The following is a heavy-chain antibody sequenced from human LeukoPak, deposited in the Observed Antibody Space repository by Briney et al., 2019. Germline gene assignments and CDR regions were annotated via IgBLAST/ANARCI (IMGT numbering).Heavy chain of an antibody. CDR2: ISYDGKIK. CDR3: ANGGYYGMDV. D-gene: IGHD3-3*01. CDR1: GFTFSSYG. J-gene: IGHJ6*02. Sequence: QPGRSLRLSCAASGFTFSSYGMHWVRQAPGKGLEWLSVISYDGKIKYYGDSVKGRFTISRDNSKNTLYLQMNSLRPEDSAVYYCANGGYYGMDVWGRGTTVTVSS. V-gene: IGHV3-30*18.